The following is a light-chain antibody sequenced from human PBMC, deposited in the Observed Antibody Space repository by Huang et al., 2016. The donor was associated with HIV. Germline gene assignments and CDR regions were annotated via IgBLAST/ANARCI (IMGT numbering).Light chain of an antibody. CDR1: QSISTW. CDR3: QQYNTYQYT. J-gene: IGKJ2*01. CDR2: KAS. V-gene: IGKV1-5*03. Sequence: DIQMTQSPSTLSAFVGDGVTITCRASQSISTWLAWYQQKPGKAPKLLIYKASTLESGVPLRFSGSGSGTEFTLTIISLQPDDFGTYYCQQYNTYQYTFGQGTKVEIK.